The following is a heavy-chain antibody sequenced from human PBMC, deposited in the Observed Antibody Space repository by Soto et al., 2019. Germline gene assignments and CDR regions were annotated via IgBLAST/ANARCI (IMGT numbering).Heavy chain of an antibody. CDR1: SGSISSSNW. D-gene: IGHD2-2*01. CDR2: IYDSGST. J-gene: IGHJ3*02. Sequence: QVQLQESGPGLVKPSGTLSLTCAVSSGSISSSNWWSWVRQPPGKGLEWIGEIYDSGSTKYNPSLKSRVTISIDKSKNHFSLKLSSVTAADTAVYYCARGECSSTICYLDAFDIWGQGTMVTVSS. CDR3: ARGECSSTICYLDAFDI. V-gene: IGHV4-4*02.